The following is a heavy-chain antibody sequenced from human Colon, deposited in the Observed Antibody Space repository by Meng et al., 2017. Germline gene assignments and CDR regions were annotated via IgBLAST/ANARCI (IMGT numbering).Heavy chain of an antibody. D-gene: IGHD1-26*01. Sequence: GQLQGSGPSPVRPSGTLSLPCTLPGGSVSSPSYYWSWIRQTPGKGLEWIGYVYYTGSPNYNPSLKRRVTISADTSKNHFSLNLTSVTGANTAVYYCARGRGSYSSIDFWGQGTLVTVSS. J-gene: IGHJ4*02. CDR2: VYYTGSP. CDR3: ARGRGSYSSIDF. V-gene: IGHV4-61*03. CDR1: GGSVSSPSYY.